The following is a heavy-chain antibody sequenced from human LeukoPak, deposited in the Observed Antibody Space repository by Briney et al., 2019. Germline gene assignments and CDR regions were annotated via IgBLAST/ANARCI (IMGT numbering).Heavy chain of an antibody. D-gene: IGHD3-10*01. CDR2: ISYDGSSK. Sequence: GRSLRLSSAASGFTFSSYGMHWVRQAPGRGLEWVAFISYDGSSKYYADSVKGRFTISRDNSRDTLYLQMNSLRAEDTAVYYCAKAETSSGRLDDAFDIWGQGTMVTVSS. CDR3: AKAETSSGRLDDAFDI. V-gene: IGHV3-30*18. J-gene: IGHJ3*02. CDR1: GFTFSSYG.